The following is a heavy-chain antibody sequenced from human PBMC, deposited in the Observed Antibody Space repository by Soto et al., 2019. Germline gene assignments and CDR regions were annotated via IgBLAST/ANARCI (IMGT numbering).Heavy chain of an antibody. CDR3: AITSPIPYNWFDP. Sequence: QVQLVQSGAEVKKPGASVKVSCKASGYTFTSYDINWVRQATGQGLEWMGWMNPNSGNTGYAQKFQGRVTMTRNTSISTAYMEPSSLRSEDTAVYYCAITSPIPYNWFDPWGQGTLVTVSS. J-gene: IGHJ5*02. V-gene: IGHV1-8*01. CDR1: GYTFTSYD. D-gene: IGHD2-2*02. CDR2: MNPNSGNT.